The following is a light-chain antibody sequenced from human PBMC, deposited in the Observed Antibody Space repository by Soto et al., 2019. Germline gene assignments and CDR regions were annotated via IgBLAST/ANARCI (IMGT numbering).Light chain of an antibody. J-gene: IGLJ1*01. CDR1: SSDVGTYDY. CDR2: EVT. CDR3: SSHTSVNTRV. Sequence: QSVLAQPASVSGSPVQSIAISCTGTSSDVGTYDYVSWYQQYPDKAPKLIIYEVTQRPSGVSNRFSGSKSGNTASLTISGLQAEDEADYYCSSHTSVNTRVFGTGTKVTVL. V-gene: IGLV2-14*01.